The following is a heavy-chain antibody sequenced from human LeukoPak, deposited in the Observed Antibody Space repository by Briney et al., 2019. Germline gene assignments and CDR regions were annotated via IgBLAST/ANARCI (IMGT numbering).Heavy chain of an antibody. V-gene: IGHV1-18*01. J-gene: IGHJ3*02. CDR2: ISAYNDNT. Sequence: GASVKVSCKASGYTFTSYGISWVRQAPGQGLEWMGWISAYNDNTNYAQKLQGRVTMTTDTSTSTAYMELRSLRSDDTAVYYCARAGIVPAAPVSFDIWGQGTMVTVSS. CDR3: ARAGIVPAAPVSFDI. D-gene: IGHD2-2*01. CDR1: GYTFTSYG.